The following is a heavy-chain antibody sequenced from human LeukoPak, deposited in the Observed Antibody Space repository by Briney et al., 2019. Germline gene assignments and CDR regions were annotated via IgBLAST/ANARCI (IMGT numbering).Heavy chain of an antibody. D-gene: IGHD5-18*01. V-gene: IGHV3-30*02. CDR1: GFTFSSYG. J-gene: IGHJ4*02. CDR2: IRYDGSDK. CDR3: ARGGAVDTAMVNDY. Sequence: SGGSLRLSCAASGFTFSSYGIHWVRQAPGKGLEWVAFIRYDGSDKYYADSVKGRFTISRDNAQNSLYLQMNRLRAEDTAVYYCARGGAVDTAMVNDYWGQGTLVTVSS.